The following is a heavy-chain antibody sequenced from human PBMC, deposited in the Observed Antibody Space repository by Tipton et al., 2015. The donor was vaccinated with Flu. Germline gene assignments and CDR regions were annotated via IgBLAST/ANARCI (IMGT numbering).Heavy chain of an antibody. V-gene: IGHV1-69*05. CDR1: GGTFSSYA. Sequence: QSGAEVKKPGSSVKVSCKASGGTFSSYAISWVRQAPGQGLEWMGGIIPIFGTANYAQKLQGRVTMTTDTSTSTAYMELRSLRSDDTAVYYCARGPDYYDSSGYYDYWGQGTLVTVSS. CDR2: IIPIFGTA. CDR3: ARGPDYYDSSGYYDY. D-gene: IGHD3-22*01. J-gene: IGHJ4*02.